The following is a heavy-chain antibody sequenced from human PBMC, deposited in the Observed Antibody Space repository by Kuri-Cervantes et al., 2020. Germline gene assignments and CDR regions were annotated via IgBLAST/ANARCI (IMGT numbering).Heavy chain of an antibody. V-gene: IGHV3-30-3*01. CDR1: GFTFSDYS. CDR3: ARSRSGDY. D-gene: IGHD3-10*01. CDR2: ISYDGSDK. J-gene: IGHJ4*02. Sequence: GESLKISCEGTGFTFSDYSIHWVRQAPGKGLEWVAVISYDGSDKYYADSVKGRFTISRDNAKNSLHLQMNSLRAEDTAVYYCARSRSGDYWGQGTLVTVSS.